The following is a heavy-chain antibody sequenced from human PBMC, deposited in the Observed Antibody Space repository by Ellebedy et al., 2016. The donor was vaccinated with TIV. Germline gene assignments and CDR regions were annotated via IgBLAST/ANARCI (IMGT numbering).Heavy chain of an antibody. V-gene: IGHV3-33*06. J-gene: IGHJ3*02. Sequence: PGGSLRLSCAASGFTFSSYGMHWVRQAPGKGLEWVAVIWYDGSNKYYADSVKGRFTISRDNSKNTLYLQMNSLRAEDTAVYYCAKESDGFDIWGQGTMVTVSS. CDR1: GFTFSSYG. CDR3: AKESDGFDI. CDR2: IWYDGSNK.